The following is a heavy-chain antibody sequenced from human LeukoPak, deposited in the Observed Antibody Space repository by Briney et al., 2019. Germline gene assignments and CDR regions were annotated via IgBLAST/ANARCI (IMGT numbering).Heavy chain of an antibody. CDR2: ISYDGSNK. J-gene: IGHJ5*02. CDR3: AVSNWMDP. V-gene: IGHV3-30-3*01. CDR1: GFTFSSYA. Sequence: GRSLRLSSAASGFTFSSYAMHWVRQAPGKGLEWVAVISYDGSNKYYADSVKGRFTISRDNSKNTLYLQMNSLRAEDTAVYYCAVSNWMDPWGQGTLVTVSS.